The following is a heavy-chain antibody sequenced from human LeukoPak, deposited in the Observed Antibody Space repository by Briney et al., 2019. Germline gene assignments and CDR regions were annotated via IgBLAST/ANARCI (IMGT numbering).Heavy chain of an antibody. J-gene: IGHJ4*02. D-gene: IGHD3-10*01. CDR3: ARDQDVLMVRGDSYYFDY. Sequence: GGSLRLSCAASGFTFSNAWMSWVRQAPEKGLEWVANIKQDGSEKYYVDSVKGRFTISRDNAKNSLYLQMNSLRAEDTAVYYCARDQDVLMVRGDSYYFDYWGQGTLVTVSS. V-gene: IGHV3-7*01. CDR1: GFTFSNAW. CDR2: IKQDGSEK.